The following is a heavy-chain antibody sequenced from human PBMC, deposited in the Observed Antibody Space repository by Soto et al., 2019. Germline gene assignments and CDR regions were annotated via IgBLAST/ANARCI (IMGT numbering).Heavy chain of an antibody. J-gene: IGHJ4*02. V-gene: IGHV3-23*01. CDR2: ISGSGVDT. Sequence: GGSLRLSCAASGFTITTYAMSWVRQAPGKGLEWVSAISGSGVDTDYADSAKGRFTISKDTSKNTLYLQMNSLRAEDTAVYYCAKARCSSINCAIYYFDCWGQGTLVTVYS. CDR1: GFTITTYA. D-gene: IGHD2-2*01. CDR3: AKARCSSINCAIYYFDC.